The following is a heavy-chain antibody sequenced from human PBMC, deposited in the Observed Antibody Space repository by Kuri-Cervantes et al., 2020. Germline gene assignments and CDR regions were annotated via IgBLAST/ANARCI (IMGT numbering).Heavy chain of an antibody. Sequence: GESLKISCAASGFTFSSYAMHWVRQAPGKGLEWVAVISYDGSNKYYADSVKGRFTISRDNSKNTPYLQMNSLRAEDTAVYYCARGLLIVVVVAAPLGGYYGMDVWGQGTTVTVSS. J-gene: IGHJ6*02. CDR3: ARGLLIVVVVAAPLGGYYGMDV. CDR2: ISYDGSNK. D-gene: IGHD2-15*01. V-gene: IGHV3-30-3*01. CDR1: GFTFSSYA.